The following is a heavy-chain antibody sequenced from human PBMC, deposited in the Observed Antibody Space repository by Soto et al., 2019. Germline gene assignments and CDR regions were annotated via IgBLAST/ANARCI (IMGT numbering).Heavy chain of an antibody. D-gene: IGHD6-19*01. Sequence: ASVKVSCKASGYTFTSYYIHWVRQAPGQGLEWMGIINPSGGSTNYAQKFQGRVTMTRDTSTSTAYMELSSLRSEDTAVYYCARPKGSYSSGYYYFDYWGQGTLVTVSS. V-gene: IGHV1-46*01. CDR3: ARPKGSYSSGYYYFDY. CDR1: GYTFTSYY. J-gene: IGHJ4*02. CDR2: INPSGGST.